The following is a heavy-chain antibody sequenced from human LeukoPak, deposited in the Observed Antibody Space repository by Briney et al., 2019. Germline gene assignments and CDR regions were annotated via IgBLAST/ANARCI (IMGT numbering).Heavy chain of an antibody. J-gene: IGHJ4*02. CDR1: GFXFSDYS. CDR2: ISSSSTTI. D-gene: IGHD2-21*01. V-gene: IGHV3-48*02. CDR3: ARERVIAAAGDGFDS. Sequence: GGSLRLSCAASGFXFSDYSMNWVRQAPGKGLEWVSYISSSSTTIFYADSVKGRFTISRDNAKNSLFLQMNGLRDEDTALYYCARERVIAAAGDGFDSWGQGTLVTVSS.